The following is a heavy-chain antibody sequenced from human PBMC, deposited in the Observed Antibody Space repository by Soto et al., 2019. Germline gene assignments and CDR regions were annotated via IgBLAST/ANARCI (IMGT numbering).Heavy chain of an antibody. CDR3: ARDSGWPILNFDN. J-gene: IGHJ4*02. Sequence: GGSLRLSCAASDFDFSSYGIHWVRQAPGKGLEWVAASSYDGRETFYADSAKGRFIVSKEMSKNTAFLQMNALRHEDTAVYFCARDSGWPILNFDNWGQGTPVTVSS. CDR2: SSYDGRET. V-gene: IGHV3-30*03. D-gene: IGHD3-10*01. CDR1: DFDFSSYG.